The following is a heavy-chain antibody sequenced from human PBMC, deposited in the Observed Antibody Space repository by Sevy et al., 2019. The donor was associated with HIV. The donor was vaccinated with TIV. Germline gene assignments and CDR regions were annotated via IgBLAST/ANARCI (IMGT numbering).Heavy chain of an antibody. CDR3: AREKRKTGNFYFDY. CDR1: GGSISSGGYS. J-gene: IGHJ4*02. CDR2: IYHSGST. Sequence: SETLSLTCAVSGGSISSGGYSWSWIRQPPGKGREWIGYIYHSGSTYYNPSLKSRVTISVDRSKNQFSLKLSSVTAADTAVYYCAREKRKTGNFYFDYWGQGTLVTVSS. V-gene: IGHV4-30-2*01.